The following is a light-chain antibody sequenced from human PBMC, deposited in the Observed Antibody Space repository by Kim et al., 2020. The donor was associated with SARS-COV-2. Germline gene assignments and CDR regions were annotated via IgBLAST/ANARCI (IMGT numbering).Light chain of an antibody. Sequence: QLVLTQSPSASASLGASVKLTCTLSSGHSNYAIAWHQQQPEKGPRYLMTLNSDGSHSKGDGIPDRFSVSSSGAERYLTIPSLQSEDEADYYCQTWGTGIWVFGGGTQLTVL. CDR3: QTWGTGIWV. CDR2: LNSDGSH. J-gene: IGLJ3*02. V-gene: IGLV4-69*01. CDR1: SGHSNYA.